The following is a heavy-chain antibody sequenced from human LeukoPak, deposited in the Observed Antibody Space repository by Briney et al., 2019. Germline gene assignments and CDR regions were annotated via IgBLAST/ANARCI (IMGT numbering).Heavy chain of an antibody. D-gene: IGHD6-13*01. CDR3: AREGYSSSLKAFDI. J-gene: IGHJ3*02. CDR1: GFTFDDYG. CDR2: ISSSSTI. V-gene: IGHV3-69-1*01. Sequence: TGGSLRLXCAASGFTFDDYGMSWVRQAPGKGLEWVSYISSSSTIYYADSVKGRFTISRDNAKNSLYLQMNSLRAEDTAVYYCAREGYSSSLKAFDIWGQGTMVTVSS.